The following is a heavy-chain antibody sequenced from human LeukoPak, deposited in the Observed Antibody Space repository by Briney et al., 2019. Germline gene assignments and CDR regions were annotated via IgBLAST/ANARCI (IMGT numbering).Heavy chain of an antibody. Sequence: GGSLRLSCAASGFTFRSYAMTWVRQAPGKGLEWVSSISGSGANTYYADSVKGRFTISRDNSRNTLNLHLSTTTPPDTSMYYCAKCRPDSSGCSDYWGQGTLVAVSS. CDR3: AKCRPDSSGCSDY. V-gene: IGHV3-23*01. J-gene: IGHJ4*02. CDR1: GFTFRSYA. D-gene: IGHD6-19*01. CDR2: ISGSGANT.